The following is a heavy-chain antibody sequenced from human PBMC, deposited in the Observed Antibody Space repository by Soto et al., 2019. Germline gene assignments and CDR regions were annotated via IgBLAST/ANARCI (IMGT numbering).Heavy chain of an antibody. J-gene: IGHJ5*02. CDR1: GFTFSRHG. CDR3: ASGWGIRSTPCDT. Sequence: PGESLKISCAASGFTFSRHGIHWVRQTPGKGLEWVALISDAGNEKYAASVKGRFTISRDNSKNTVYLQMNNLRPEDTSVYYCASGWGIRSTPCDTWGQQTLFTVSS. D-gene: IGHD6-19*01. CDR2: ISDAGNE. V-gene: IGHV3-30*03.